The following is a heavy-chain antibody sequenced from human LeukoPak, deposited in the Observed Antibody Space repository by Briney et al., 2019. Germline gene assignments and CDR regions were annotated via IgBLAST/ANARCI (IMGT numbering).Heavy chain of an antibody. D-gene: IGHD5-18*01. Sequence: GGSLRLSCATSGFTFSSYSMTWVRQAPGKGREWVANIKQDGSEKYHVDSVKGRFTISRDNAKNQLYLQMNRLRAEDPAVYYRVRDQRAVDVTAMVKGRDPYYYYMDVWGKGATVTVSS. CDR1: GFTFSSYS. CDR3: VRDQRAVDVTAMVKGRDPYYYYMDV. J-gene: IGHJ6*03. V-gene: IGHV3-7*01. CDR2: IKQDGSEK.